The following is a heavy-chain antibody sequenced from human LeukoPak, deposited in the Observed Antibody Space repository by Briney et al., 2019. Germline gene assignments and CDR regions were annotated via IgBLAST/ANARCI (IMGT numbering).Heavy chain of an antibody. D-gene: IGHD6-19*01. CDR2: ISDSGNTI. CDR3: ARSTLPGRSGRTEFFQH. J-gene: IGHJ1*01. V-gene: IGHV3-11*01. Sequence: PGGSLRLSCAASGFTFSNYYMTWIRQAPGKGLQWISFISDSGNTIYYADSVEGRFTISRDNAKNSLYLQMHSLRAGDTAMYYCARSTLPGRSGRTEFFQHWGQGTLVTVSS. CDR1: GFTFSNYY.